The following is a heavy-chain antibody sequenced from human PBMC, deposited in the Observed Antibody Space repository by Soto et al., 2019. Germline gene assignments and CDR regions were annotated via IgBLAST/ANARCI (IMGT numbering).Heavy chain of an antibody. J-gene: IGHJ5*02. V-gene: IGHV1-8*01. D-gene: IGHD6-19*01. Sequence: GASVKVSCKASGYTFTSYDINWVRQATGQGLEWMGWMNPNSGNTGYAQKFQGRVTMTRNTSISTAYMELSSLRSEDTAVYYCARAPQGGWDNWFDPWGQGTLVTVSS. CDR2: MNPNSGNT. CDR1: GYTFTSYD. CDR3: ARAPQGGWDNWFDP.